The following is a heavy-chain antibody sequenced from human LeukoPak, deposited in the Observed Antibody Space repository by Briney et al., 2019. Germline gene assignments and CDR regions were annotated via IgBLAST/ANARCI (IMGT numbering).Heavy chain of an antibody. CDR3: ARGLTYYDFWSGYLGAFDI. V-gene: IGHV4-31*03. J-gene: IGHJ3*02. Sequence: PSQTLSLTCTVSGGSISSGGYYWSWIRRHSGKGLEWIGYIYYSGSTYYNPSLKSRVTISVDTSKNQFSLKLSSVTAADTAAYYCARGLTYYDFWSGYLGAFDIWGQGTMVTVSS. D-gene: IGHD3-3*01. CDR2: IYYSGST. CDR1: GGSISSGGYY.